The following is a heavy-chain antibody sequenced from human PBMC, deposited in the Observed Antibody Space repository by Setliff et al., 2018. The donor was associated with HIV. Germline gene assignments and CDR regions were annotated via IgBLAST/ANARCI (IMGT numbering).Heavy chain of an antibody. V-gene: IGHV1-8*03. CDR2: MNPNSGNT. CDR3: ARGFLWFGEYYFDY. J-gene: IGHJ4*02. Sequence: GASVKVSCKASGYTFTSYDINWVRQATGQGLEWMGWMNPNSGNTGYAQKFQGRVTITRNTSISTAYMELSSLRSEDTAVYYCARGFLWFGEYYFDYWGQGTLVTVS. CDR1: GYTFTSYD. D-gene: IGHD3-10*01.